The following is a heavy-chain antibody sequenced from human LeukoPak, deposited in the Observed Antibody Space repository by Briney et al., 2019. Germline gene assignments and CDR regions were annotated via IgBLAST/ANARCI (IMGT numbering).Heavy chain of an antibody. Sequence: SETLSLTCTVSGGSISSSSYYWGWIRQPPGKGLEWIGSIYYSGSTYYNPSLKSRVTISVDTSKNQFSLKLSSVTAADTAVYYCARRNDILTGALDYWGQGTLVTVSS. CDR2: IYYSGST. D-gene: IGHD3-9*01. V-gene: IGHV4-39*07. J-gene: IGHJ4*02. CDR3: ARRNDILTGALDY. CDR1: GGSISSSSYY.